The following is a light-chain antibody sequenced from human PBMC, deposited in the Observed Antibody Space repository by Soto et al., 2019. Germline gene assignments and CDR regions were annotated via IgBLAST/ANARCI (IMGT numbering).Light chain of an antibody. Sequence: EIVLTQSPGNLSLSPGERATLSCRNSQSVSSSYLAWYQQKPGQAPRLLIYGASSRATGIPDRFSGSGSGTDFTLTISRLEPEDFAVYYCQQYGSSPFTFGPGTKVDIK. J-gene: IGKJ3*01. V-gene: IGKV3-20*01. CDR2: GAS. CDR3: QQYGSSPFT. CDR1: QSVSSSY.